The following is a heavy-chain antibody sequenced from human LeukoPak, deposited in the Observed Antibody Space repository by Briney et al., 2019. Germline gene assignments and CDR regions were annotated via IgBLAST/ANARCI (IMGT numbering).Heavy chain of an antibody. V-gene: IGHV3-33*01. CDR2: IWYDGSNK. J-gene: IGHJ4*02. CDR1: GFTFSSYG. D-gene: IGHD5-18*01. Sequence: GGSLRLSCAASGFTFSSYGMHWVRQAPGKGLEWVAVIWYDGSNKYYADSVKGRFTISRDNSKNTLYLQMNSLRAEDTAVYYCARDRGDYYSYQDYWGQGTLVTVSS. CDR3: ARDRGDYYSYQDY.